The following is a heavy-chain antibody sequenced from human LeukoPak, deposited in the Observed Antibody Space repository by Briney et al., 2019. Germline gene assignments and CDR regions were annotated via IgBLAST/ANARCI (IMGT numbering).Heavy chain of an antibody. CDR3: ARLKDYVLEY. Sequence: PSETLSLTCSVSGVSIGTYYWSWVRQPPGKGLEWIGYINYRGTTSYNPSLKSRVTISVDTSKNQFFLNLRSATAADTAVYYCARLKDYVLEYWGLGTLVTVSS. CDR1: GVSIGTYY. CDR2: INYRGTT. J-gene: IGHJ4*02. D-gene: IGHD4-17*01. V-gene: IGHV4-59*08.